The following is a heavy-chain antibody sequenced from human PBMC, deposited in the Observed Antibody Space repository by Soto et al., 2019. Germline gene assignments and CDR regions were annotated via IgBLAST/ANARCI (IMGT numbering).Heavy chain of an antibody. CDR1: GFTFSSYS. Sequence: PGGSLRLSCAASGFTFSSYSMNWVRQAPGKGLEWVSSISSSSSYIYYADSVKGRFTISRDNAKNSLYLQMSSLRAEDTAVYYCARDEDSSGWYRSHDYFDYWGQGTLVTVSS. J-gene: IGHJ4*02. CDR2: ISSSSSYI. D-gene: IGHD6-19*01. CDR3: ARDEDSSGWYRSHDYFDY. V-gene: IGHV3-21*01.